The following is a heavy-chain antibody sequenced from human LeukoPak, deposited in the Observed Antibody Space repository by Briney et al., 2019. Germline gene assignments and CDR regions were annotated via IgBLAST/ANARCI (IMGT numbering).Heavy chain of an antibody. CDR2: VHYTGGT. J-gene: IGHJ4*02. CDR3: AREIPAAGHFDY. D-gene: IGHD6-13*01. CDR1: GGSISGYY. Sequence: SETLSLTCAVSGGSISGYYWMWVRQPPGKGLEWIGYVHYTGGTRYNPSLKSRVTISVDTSQNQFSLKLRAVTAADTAVYYCAREIPAAGHFDYWGQGFLVTVSS. V-gene: IGHV4-59*01.